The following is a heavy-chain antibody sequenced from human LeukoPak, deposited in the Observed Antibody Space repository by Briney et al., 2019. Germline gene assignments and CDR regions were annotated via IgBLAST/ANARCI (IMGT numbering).Heavy chain of an antibody. CDR2: ISYDGSNK. CDR1: GFAFSSYA. D-gene: IGHD5-18*01. Sequence: GRSLRLSCAASGFAFSSYAMHWVRQAPGKGLEWVAVISYDGSNKYYADSVKGRFTISRDNARNSLYLQMNSLRDEDTAVYYCARDRHTAMVYYYYYMDVWGTGTTVTVSS. CDR3: ARDRHTAMVYYYYYMDV. V-gene: IGHV3-30-3*01. J-gene: IGHJ6*03.